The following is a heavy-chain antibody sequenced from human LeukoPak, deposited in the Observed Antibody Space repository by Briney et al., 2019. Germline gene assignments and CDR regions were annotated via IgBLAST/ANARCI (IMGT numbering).Heavy chain of an antibody. Sequence: SETLSLACTVSGGSISSSSYYWGWIRQPPGKGLEWIGYIYSSGSTFYNPSLKSRLALSKDTSKNQFSLNLSSVTAADTAVYYCARGYDSNSYSPGFDPWGQGTLVTVS. J-gene: IGHJ5*02. V-gene: IGHV4-31*03. CDR3: ARGYDSNSYSPGFDP. CDR1: GGSISSSSYY. CDR2: IYSSGST. D-gene: IGHD3-22*01.